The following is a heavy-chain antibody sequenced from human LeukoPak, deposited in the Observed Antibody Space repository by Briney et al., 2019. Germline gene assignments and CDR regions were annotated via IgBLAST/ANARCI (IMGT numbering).Heavy chain of an antibody. CDR3: ATRTIYYDHLRDAFDI. CDR1: GYTLTELS. D-gene: IGHD3-22*01. CDR2: FDPEDGET. V-gene: IGHV1-24*01. J-gene: IGHJ3*02. Sequence: ASVKVSCKVSGYTLTELSMHWVRQAPGKGLEWMGGFDPEDGETIYAQKFQGRVTMTEDTSTDTAYMELSSLRSEDTAVYYCATRTIYYDHLRDAFDIWGQGTMVTVSS.